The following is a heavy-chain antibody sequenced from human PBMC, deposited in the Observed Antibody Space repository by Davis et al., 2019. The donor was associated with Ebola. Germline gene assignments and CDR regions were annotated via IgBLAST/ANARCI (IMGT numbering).Heavy chain of an antibody. CDR3: ARGGIAARPRWFDP. CDR1: GGSISSYY. D-gene: IGHD6-6*01. V-gene: IGHV4-34*01. Sequence: SETLSLTCTVSGGSISSYYWSWIRQPPGKGLEWIGEINHSGSTNYNPSLKSRVTISVDTSKNQFSLKLSSVTAADTAVYYCARGGIAARPRWFDPWGQGTLVTVSS. CDR2: INHSGST. J-gene: IGHJ5*02.